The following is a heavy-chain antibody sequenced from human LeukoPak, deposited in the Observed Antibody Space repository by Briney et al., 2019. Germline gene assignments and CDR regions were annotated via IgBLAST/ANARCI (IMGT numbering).Heavy chain of an antibody. CDR3: ARHEVSILAAATYYFDY. CDR1: GGSISSYY. J-gene: IGHJ4*02. Sequence: PSETRSLTCTVSGGSISSYYWSWIRQPPGKGLEWIGYIYYSGSTNYNPSLKSRVTISVDTSKNQFSLKLSSVTAADTAVYYCARHEVSILAAATYYFDYWGQGTLVTVSS. D-gene: IGHD6-13*01. CDR2: IYYSGST. V-gene: IGHV4-59*08.